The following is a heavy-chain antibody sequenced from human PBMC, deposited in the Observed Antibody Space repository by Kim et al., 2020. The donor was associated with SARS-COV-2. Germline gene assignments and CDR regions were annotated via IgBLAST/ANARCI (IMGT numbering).Heavy chain of an antibody. CDR2: ISSSGSTI. V-gene: IGHV3-48*03. Sequence: GGSLRLSCAASGFTFSSYEMNWVRQAPGKGLEWVSYISSSGSTIYYADSVKGRFTISRDNAKNSLYLQMNSLRAEDTAVYYCARDTDPTYYYDIADAFDIWGQGTMVTVSS. J-gene: IGHJ3*02. CDR3: ARDTDPTYYYDIADAFDI. D-gene: IGHD3-22*01. CDR1: GFTFSSYE.